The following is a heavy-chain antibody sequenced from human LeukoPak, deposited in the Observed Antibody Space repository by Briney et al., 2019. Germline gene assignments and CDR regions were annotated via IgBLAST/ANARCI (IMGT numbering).Heavy chain of an antibody. J-gene: IGHJ4*02. CDR2: IHPGDSET. D-gene: IGHD4-23*01. V-gene: IGHV5-51*01. CDR3: ARRLYGGRSLLYFDN. Sequence: AESLQIPCQGSGYTFTTHWIGWLRQMPGRGLEWLGIIHPGDSETKYSPSFQGQVTISADRSINTTYLQWSSLKSSDTAMYYCARRLYGGRSLLYFDNWGRGTTFTVSS. CDR1: GYTFTTHW.